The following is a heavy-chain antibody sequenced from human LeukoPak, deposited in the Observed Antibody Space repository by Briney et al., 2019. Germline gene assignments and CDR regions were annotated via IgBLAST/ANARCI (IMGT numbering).Heavy chain of an antibody. CDR2: IKSKTDGGTT. J-gene: IGHJ4*02. CDR3: TTDAGNYYDSSGFGY. Sequence: PGGSLRLSCAVSGLTFSSSWMDWVRQAPGKGLEWVGRIKSKTDGGTTDYAAPVKGRFTISRDDSKNTLYLQMNSLKTEDTAVYYCTTDAGNYYDSSGFGYWGQGTLVTVSS. D-gene: IGHD3-22*01. CDR1: GLTFSSSW. V-gene: IGHV3-15*07.